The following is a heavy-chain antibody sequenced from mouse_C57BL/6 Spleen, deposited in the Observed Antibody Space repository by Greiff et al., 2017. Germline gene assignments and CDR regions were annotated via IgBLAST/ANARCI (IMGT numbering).Heavy chain of an antibody. D-gene: IGHD1-1*01. V-gene: IGHV14-4*01. Sequence: EVQLHQSGAELVRPGASVKLSCTASGFNFKDDYMHWVKQRPEQGLEWIGWIDPENGDTEYASKFQGKATITADTSSNTAYLQLSSLTSEDTAVYYCTTYYSPYWGQGTTLTVSS. CDR1: GFNFKDDY. CDR2: IDPENGDT. J-gene: IGHJ2*01. CDR3: TTYYSPY.